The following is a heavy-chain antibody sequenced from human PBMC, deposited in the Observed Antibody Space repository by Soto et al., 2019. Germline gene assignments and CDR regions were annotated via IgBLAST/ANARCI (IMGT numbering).Heavy chain of an antibody. CDR2: ISYGGST. CDR1: GGSIYTYY. D-gene: IGHD2-2*01. CDR3: ARYCSSSMCPEDNYFALEV. J-gene: IGHJ6*02. Sequence: SETRSLPCTVSGGSIYTYYCNWSRQSPGKGLEWSGYISYGGSTNYNPSLKSRVTISVDTSKKQVSLKLTSVSAPDTTRYFCARYCSSSMCPEDNYFALEVWGQGTTVTVSS. V-gene: IGHV4-59*01.